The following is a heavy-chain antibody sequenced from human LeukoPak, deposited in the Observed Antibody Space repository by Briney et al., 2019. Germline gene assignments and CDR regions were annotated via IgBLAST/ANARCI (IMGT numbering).Heavy chain of an antibody. J-gene: IGHJ2*01. CDR2: ISHDGTDT. V-gene: IGHV3-74*01. D-gene: IGHD2/OR15-2a*01. Sequence: GGSPRLSCAASGFTFSTYVMHWVRQALGKGLMWVSRISHDGTDTSYADSVRGRFTISRDNAKNTLYLQMNSLRADDTAVYYCARDVSLLVFDVWGRGTLVTVSS. CDR3: ARDVSLLVFDV. CDR1: GFTFSTYV.